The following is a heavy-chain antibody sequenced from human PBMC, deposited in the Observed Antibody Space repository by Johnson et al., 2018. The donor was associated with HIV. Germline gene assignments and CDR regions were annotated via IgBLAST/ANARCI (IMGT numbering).Heavy chain of an antibody. CDR2: IKSKTDGGTT. CDR3: ANVWWGDAFDI. J-gene: IGHJ3*02. CDR1: GFTFSSYG. V-gene: IGHV3-15*01. Sequence: VQLVESGGGVVQPGGSLRLSCAASGFTFSSYGMHWVRQAPGKGLEWVGRIKSKTDGGTTDYAAPVKGRFTISRDDSKNTLYLQMNSLRAEDTAVYYCANVWWGDAFDIWGQGTMVTVSS. D-gene: IGHD2-8*02.